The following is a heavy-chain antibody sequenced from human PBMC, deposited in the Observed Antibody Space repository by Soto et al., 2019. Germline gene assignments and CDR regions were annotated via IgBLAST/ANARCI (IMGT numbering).Heavy chain of an antibody. D-gene: IGHD2-15*01. CDR3: ARDLSPLLGYCSGGSCPGEYGMDV. CDR1: GGSISSGDYY. J-gene: IGHJ6*02. Sequence: PSETLSLTCTVSGGSISSGDYYWSWIRQPPGKGLEWIGYIYYSGSTYYNPSLKSRVTISVDTSKNQFSLKLISVTAADTAGYYCARDLSPLLGYCSGGSCPGEYGMDVWGQGTTVTVSS. V-gene: IGHV4-30-4*01. CDR2: IYYSGST.